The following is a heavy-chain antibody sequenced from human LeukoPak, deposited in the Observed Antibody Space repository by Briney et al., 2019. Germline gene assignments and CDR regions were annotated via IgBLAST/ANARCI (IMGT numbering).Heavy chain of an antibody. V-gene: IGHV3-30*18. D-gene: IGHD2-15*01. CDR2: ISYDGSNK. J-gene: IGHJ5*02. CDR1: GFTFSSYG. Sequence: PGRSLRLSCAASGFTFSSYGMHWVRQAPGKGLEWVAVISYDGSNKYYADSVKGRFTISRDNSKNTLYLQMNSLRAEDTAVYYCAKDLRPYCSGGSCYSRGGNWFDPWGQGTLVTVSS. CDR3: AKDLRPYCSGGSCYSRGGNWFDP.